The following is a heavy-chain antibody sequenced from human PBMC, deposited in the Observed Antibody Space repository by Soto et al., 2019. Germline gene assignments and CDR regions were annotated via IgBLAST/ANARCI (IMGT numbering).Heavy chain of an antibody. D-gene: IGHD2-8*01. Sequence: QVQLVQSGAEVRKPGSSVRVSCKASGGSFNRHTISWVRQAPGQGLEWMGGIIPIFGTANYAQKFQGRVTITADESTSTAYMELSSLRSEDTAVYYCARERGYCTNGVCYTYYFDYWGQGTLVTVSS. CDR3: ARERGYCTNGVCYTYYFDY. J-gene: IGHJ4*02. CDR2: IIPIFGTA. V-gene: IGHV1-69*01. CDR1: GGSFNRHT.